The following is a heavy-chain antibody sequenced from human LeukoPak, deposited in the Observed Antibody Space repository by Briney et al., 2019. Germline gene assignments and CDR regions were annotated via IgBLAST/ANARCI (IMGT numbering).Heavy chain of an antibody. CDR2: IYYSGST. Sequence: SETLSLTCTVSGDSISSYYWSWIRQPPGKGLEWIGRIYYSGSTNYNPSLKSRVTISIDTSKNQFSLRLSSVTAADTAVYYCARGAAGYSYGWGQGTLVTVSS. CDR3: ARGAAGYSYG. CDR1: GDSISSYY. J-gene: IGHJ4*02. D-gene: IGHD5-18*01. V-gene: IGHV4-59*01.